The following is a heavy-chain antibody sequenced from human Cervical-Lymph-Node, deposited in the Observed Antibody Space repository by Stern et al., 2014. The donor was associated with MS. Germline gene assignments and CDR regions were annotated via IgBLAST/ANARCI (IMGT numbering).Heavy chain of an antibody. Sequence: QVQLEQSGAEVKKPGSSVKVTCKASGGTFSSYAISGGRQAPGQGLEWMGGTIPILGTEKYAQKFQGRGTITADESTKTAYIELSSLRSEATAVYYCARGELKEGLVRGMDVWGQGTTVTVSS. CDR3: ARGELKEGLVRGMDV. D-gene: IGHD1-26*01. J-gene: IGHJ6*02. CDR1: GGTFSSYA. CDR2: TIPILGTE. V-gene: IGHV1-69*01.